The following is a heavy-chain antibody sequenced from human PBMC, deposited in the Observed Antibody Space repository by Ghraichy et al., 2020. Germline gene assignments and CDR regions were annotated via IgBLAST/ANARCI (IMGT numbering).Heavy chain of an antibody. CDR3: ARVGDAVAGRGGYYGMDV. CDR2: IYYSGST. J-gene: IGHJ6*02. Sequence: SQTLSLTCTVSGGSISSYYWSWIRQPPGKGLEWIGYIYYSGSTNYNPSLKSRVTISVDTSKNQFSLKLSSVTAADTAVYYCARVGDAVAGRGGYYGMDVWGQGTTVTVSS. D-gene: IGHD6-19*01. CDR1: GGSISSYY. V-gene: IGHV4-59*01.